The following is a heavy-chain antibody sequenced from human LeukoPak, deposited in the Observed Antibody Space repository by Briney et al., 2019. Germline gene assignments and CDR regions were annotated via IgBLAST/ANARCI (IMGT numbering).Heavy chain of an antibody. Sequence: PSETLSLTCTVSGGSISSYYWSWLRQPPGKGLEWIGYIYYSGSTNYKSSLKSRVTISVDKSKNQFSLKLRSVTAADTAVYYCARVRGDYYGSGFRSPYYYYYMDVWGKGTTVTISS. J-gene: IGHJ6*03. CDR1: GGSISSYY. CDR3: ARVRGDYYGSGFRSPYYYYYMDV. D-gene: IGHD3-10*01. V-gene: IGHV4-59*08. CDR2: IYYSGST.